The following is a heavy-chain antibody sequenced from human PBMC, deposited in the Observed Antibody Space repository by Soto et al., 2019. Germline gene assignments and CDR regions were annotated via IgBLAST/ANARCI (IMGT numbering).Heavy chain of an antibody. V-gene: IGHV4-4*07. Sequence: PSETLSLTCTVSGGSISGYYWSWIRQPAGKGLEWIGRIYTSGSTNYNPSLKSRVTMSVDTSKNQLSLKLSSVTAADTAVYYCATVYVYHSSGYPQFDSWGQGTLVTVSS. J-gene: IGHJ4*02. CDR3: ATVYVYHSSGYPQFDS. CDR2: IYTSGST. CDR1: GGSISGYY. D-gene: IGHD3-22*01.